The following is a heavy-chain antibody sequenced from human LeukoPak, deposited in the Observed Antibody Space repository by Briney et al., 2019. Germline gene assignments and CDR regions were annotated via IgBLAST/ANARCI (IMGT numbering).Heavy chain of an antibody. V-gene: IGHV3-23*01. CDR3: AKDNYYGAGSYLYDAFDI. CDR2: VTGSGGST. J-gene: IGHJ3*02. Sequence: PGGSQSLSCAASGFTFSSYAMSWVRQAPGKGLEWVSAVTGSGGSTYYADSVRGRFTISRDNSKNTLSLQMNSLRDEDTAVYYCAKDNYYGAGSYLYDAFDIWGQGRKDTVSS. CDR1: GFTFSSYA. D-gene: IGHD3-10*01.